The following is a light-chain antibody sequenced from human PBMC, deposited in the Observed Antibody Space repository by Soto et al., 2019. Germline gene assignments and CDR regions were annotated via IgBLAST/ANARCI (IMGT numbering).Light chain of an antibody. CDR1: QGIRSW. CDR3: QQANSFPPFT. J-gene: IGKJ3*01. CDR2: AAS. Sequence: DIQMTQSPSSVSASVGDRVTITCRASQGIRSWLAWYQQKPGKAPKLLIYAASSLQSGVPSRFSGSGSGTDFTLTISTLQPEDFATYYCQQANSFPPFTFGPGTKVDI. V-gene: IGKV1-12*01.